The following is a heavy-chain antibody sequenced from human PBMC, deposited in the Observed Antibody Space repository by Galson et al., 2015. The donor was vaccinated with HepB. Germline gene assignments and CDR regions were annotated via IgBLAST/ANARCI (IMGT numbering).Heavy chain of an antibody. Sequence: SLRLSCAASGFTFSSYWMSWVRQAPGKGLEWVANIKQDGSEKYYVDSVKGRFTISRDNAKNSLYLQMNSLRAEDTAVYYCARARYEQWLVPGYYYYGMDVWGQGTTVTVSS. CDR1: GFTFSSYW. D-gene: IGHD6-19*01. J-gene: IGHJ6*02. V-gene: IGHV3-7*03. CDR2: IKQDGSEK. CDR3: ARARYEQWLVPGYYYYGMDV.